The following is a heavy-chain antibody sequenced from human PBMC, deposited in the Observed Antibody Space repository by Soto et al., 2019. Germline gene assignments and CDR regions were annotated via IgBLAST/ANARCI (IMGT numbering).Heavy chain of an antibody. J-gene: IGHJ4*02. CDR2: INTSGGST. Sequence: GGSLRLSCAASGFTFSSYAMTWVRQAPGKGLEWVSTINTSGGSTYYPDSVRGRFTISRDNSKNTLYLQMNSLRAEDTAVYFCAKGSGSSSSPLDSWGQGTLVTVSS. V-gene: IGHV3-23*01. D-gene: IGHD6-6*01. CDR1: GFTFSSYA. CDR3: AKGSGSSSSPLDS.